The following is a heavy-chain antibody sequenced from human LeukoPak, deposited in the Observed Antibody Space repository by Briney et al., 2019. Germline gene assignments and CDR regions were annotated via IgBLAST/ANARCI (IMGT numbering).Heavy chain of an antibody. CDR3: TTVFEK. CDR1: GFTFNSYS. V-gene: IGHV3-23*01. CDR2: ISGSGGST. Sequence: GGSLRLSCAASGFTFNSYSMNWVRQAPGKGLEWVSAISGSGGSTYYADSVKGLFTISRDNAKNTVYLQMNSLRDEDTAVYYCTTVFEKWGQGTLVTVSS. J-gene: IGHJ4*02. D-gene: IGHD4-17*01.